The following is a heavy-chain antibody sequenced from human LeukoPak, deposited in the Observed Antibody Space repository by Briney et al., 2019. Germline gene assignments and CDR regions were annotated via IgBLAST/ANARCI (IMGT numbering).Heavy chain of an antibody. CDR1: GGSFSGYY. CDR2: INHSGST. Sequence: SETLSLTCAVYGGSFSGYYWSWIRQPPGKGLEWIGEINHSGSTNYNPSLKSRVTISVDTSKNQSSLKLSSVTAADTAVYYCARDTISPTHGYYYYYYGMDVWGQGTTVTVSS. J-gene: IGHJ6*02. D-gene: IGHD3-9*01. CDR3: ARDTISPTHGYYYYYYGMDV. V-gene: IGHV4-34*01.